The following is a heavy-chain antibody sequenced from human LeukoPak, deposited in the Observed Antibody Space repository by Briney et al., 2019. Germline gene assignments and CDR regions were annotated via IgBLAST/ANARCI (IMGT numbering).Heavy chain of an antibody. CDR1: GYSISSGYY. J-gene: IGHJ4*02. Sequence: PSETLSLTCTVSGYSISSGYYWGWIRQPPGKGLEWIGSIYHSGSTYYNPSLKSRVTISVDTSKNQFSLKLSSVTAADTAVYYCARASRDTPGDYWGQGTLVTVSS. D-gene: IGHD5-18*01. V-gene: IGHV4-38-2*02. CDR3: ARASRDTPGDY. CDR2: IYHSGST.